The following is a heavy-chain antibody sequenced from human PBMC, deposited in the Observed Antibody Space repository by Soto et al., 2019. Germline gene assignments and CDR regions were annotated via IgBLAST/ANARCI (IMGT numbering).Heavy chain of an antibody. CDR1: GLTFSSYG. D-gene: IGHD2-21*02. J-gene: IGHJ6*02. CDR3: AYGSVVVTAYYYYGMDV. CDR2: ISYDGSNK. Sequence: GGSLRLSCAASGLTFSSYGMHWVRQAPGKGLEWVAVISYDGSNKYYADSVKGRFTISRDNSKNTLYLQMNSLRAEDTAVYYCAYGSVVVTAYYYYGMDVWGQGTTVTVSS. V-gene: IGHV3-30*03.